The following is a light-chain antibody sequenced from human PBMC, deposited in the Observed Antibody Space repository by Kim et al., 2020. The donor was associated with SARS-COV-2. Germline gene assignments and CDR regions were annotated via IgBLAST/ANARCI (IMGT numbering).Light chain of an antibody. Sequence: EIVLTQSPGTLSLSPGERATLSCRASQSVSSSYLAWYQQKPGQAPRLLIYGASSRATGIPDRFSGSWSGTDFTLTISRLEPEDFAVYYCQQYGSSPLLTFGGGTKVDIK. J-gene: IGKJ4*02. CDR3: QQYGSSPLLT. CDR2: GAS. V-gene: IGKV3-20*01. CDR1: QSVSSSY.